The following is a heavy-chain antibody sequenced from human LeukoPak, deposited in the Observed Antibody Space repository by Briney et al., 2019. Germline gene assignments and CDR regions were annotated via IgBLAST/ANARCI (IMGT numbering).Heavy chain of an antibody. CDR3: ARGLSIGGYNFNY. J-gene: IGHJ4*02. V-gene: IGHV1-2*02. CDR1: GYTLTDYY. D-gene: IGHD6-6*01. CDR2: IIPNNGGT. Sequence: SVELSRKASGYTLTDYYIHWLRQARGQGLEWMGWIIPNNGGTNYAPKFRGRVTMTRDTSISTAYMELSRLRSDDTAVYYCARGLSIGGYNFNYWGQGTLVTVSS.